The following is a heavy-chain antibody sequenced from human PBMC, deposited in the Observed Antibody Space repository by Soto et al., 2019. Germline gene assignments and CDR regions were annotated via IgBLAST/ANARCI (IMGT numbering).Heavy chain of an antibody. D-gene: IGHD4-17*01. CDR1: GFSFSTYP. CDR2: ISGSGDKT. J-gene: IGHJ6*02. Sequence: GGSLRLSCAASGFSFSTYPMVWVRQAPGKRLEAVSSISGSGDKTYYKDSVKGRFTISRDNSKNTVDLQMNSLRPEDTAVYYCAKILSTVTTYYYGMDAWGQGTTVTVSS. V-gene: IGHV3-23*01. CDR3: AKILSTVTTYYYGMDA.